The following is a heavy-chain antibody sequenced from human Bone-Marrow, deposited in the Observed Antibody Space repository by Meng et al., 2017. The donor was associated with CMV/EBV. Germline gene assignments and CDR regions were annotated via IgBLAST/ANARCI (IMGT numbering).Heavy chain of an antibody. CDR3: ARGGARGGYYDSSGYKPPLDY. CDR2: INHSGST. V-gene: IGHV4-34*01. D-gene: IGHD3-22*01. CDR1: GGSFSGYY. Sequence: SETLSLTCAVYGGSFSGYYWSWIRQPPGKGLEWIGEINHSGSTNYNPSLKSRVTISVDTSKNQFSLKLSSVIAADTAVYYCARGGARGGYYDSSGYKPPLDYWGRGTLVTVSS. J-gene: IGHJ4*02.